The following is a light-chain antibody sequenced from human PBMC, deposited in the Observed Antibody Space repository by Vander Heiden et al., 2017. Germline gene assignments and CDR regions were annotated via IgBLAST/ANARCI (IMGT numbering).Light chain of an antibody. CDR3: YSAADYNLV. CDR2: KDT. Sequence: SYELTQPSSVSVSPGQTARITCSGDVLAKKYARWFQQKPGQAPVLVIYKDTERPSGIPERFSGSSSGTTVTLTISGAQVEDEADYYCYSAADYNLVFGGGTKLTVL. J-gene: IGLJ2*01. V-gene: IGLV3-27*01. CDR1: VLAKKY.